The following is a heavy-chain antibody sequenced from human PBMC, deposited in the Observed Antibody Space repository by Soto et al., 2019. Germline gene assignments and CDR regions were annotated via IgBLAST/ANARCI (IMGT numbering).Heavy chain of an antibody. D-gene: IGHD3-9*01. CDR3: ASHYDILTGYPFDY. Sequence: PGGSLRLSCAASGFTFSSYGMHWVRQAPGKGLEWVAVISYDGSNKYYADSVKGRFTISRDNSKNTLYLQMNSLRAEDTAVYYCASHYDILTGYPFDYWGQGTLVTVSS. V-gene: IGHV3-30*03. CDR1: GFTFSSYG. J-gene: IGHJ4*02. CDR2: ISYDGSNK.